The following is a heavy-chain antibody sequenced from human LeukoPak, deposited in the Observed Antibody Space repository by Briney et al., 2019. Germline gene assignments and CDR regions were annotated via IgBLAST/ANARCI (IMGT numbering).Heavy chain of an antibody. CDR1: GYTFHRYG. J-gene: IGHJ4*02. CDR3: ARDPTYYYDCRGLGGVDF. D-gene: IGHD3-22*01. CDR2: ISGSNGNT. Sequence: GASETVSYKPSGYTFHRYGLSWVRQAPGKGLAWMGWISGSNGNTNYAEKLQGRVTMTTDTSTITVYMELMSLRSDDTAVYYCARDPTYYYDCRGLGGVDFWGQGTLVTVS. V-gene: IGHV1-18*01.